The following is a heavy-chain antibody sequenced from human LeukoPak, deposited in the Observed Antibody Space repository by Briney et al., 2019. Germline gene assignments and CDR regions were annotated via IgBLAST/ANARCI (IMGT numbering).Heavy chain of an antibody. J-gene: IGHJ6*03. Sequence: ASVKVSCKASGYTFTSYDINWVRQATGQGLEWMGWMNPNSGNTGYAQKFQGRVTMTRNTSISTAYMELSSLRSEDTAVYYCARAARTTYYDFWSAWEDYYYYYMDVWGKGTTVTVSS. CDR1: GYTFTSYD. D-gene: IGHD3-3*01. V-gene: IGHV1-8*01. CDR3: ARAARTTYYDFWSAWEDYYYYYMDV. CDR2: MNPNSGNT.